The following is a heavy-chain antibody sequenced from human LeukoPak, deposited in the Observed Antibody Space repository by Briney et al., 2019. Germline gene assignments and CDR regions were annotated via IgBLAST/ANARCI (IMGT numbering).Heavy chain of an antibody. CDR1: GGPISSGYYY. V-gene: IGHV4-61*02. J-gene: IGHJ3*02. CDR3: ARRTNGFDI. CDR2: IYTSGGT. D-gene: IGHD3/OR15-3a*01. Sequence: SETLSLTCTVSGGPISSGYYYWNWIRQPAGKGLEWIGRIYTSGGTNYNPSLKSRVTISLDTSKNQCSLKLTSVTAADTAVYYCARRTNGFDIWGQGTMVTVSS.